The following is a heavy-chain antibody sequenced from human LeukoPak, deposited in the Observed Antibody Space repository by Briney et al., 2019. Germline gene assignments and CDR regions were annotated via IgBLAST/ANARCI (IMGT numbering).Heavy chain of an antibody. CDR2: ISGSGGST. J-gene: IGHJ6*02. V-gene: IGHV3-23*01. Sequence: GGSLRLSCAASGFTFSSYAKSWVRQAPGKGLEWVSAISGSGGSTYYADSVKGRFTISRDNSKNTLYLQMNSLRAEDTAKYYCAKEWAAAALQYYYGMDVWGRGTTVTVSS. CDR3: AKEWAAAALQYYYGMDV. D-gene: IGHD6-13*01. CDR1: GFTFSSYA.